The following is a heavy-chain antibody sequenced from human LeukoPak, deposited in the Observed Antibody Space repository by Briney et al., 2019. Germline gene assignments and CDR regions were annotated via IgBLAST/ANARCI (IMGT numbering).Heavy chain of an antibody. Sequence: GRSLRLSCAASGFTFSSYAMHWVRQAPGKGLEWVAVISYDGSNKYYAGSVKGRFTISRDNSKNTLYLQMNSLRAEDTAVYYCARAGGSGSYWYNWFDPWGQGTLVTVSS. CDR2: ISYDGSNK. CDR3: ARAGGSGSYWYNWFDP. J-gene: IGHJ5*02. V-gene: IGHV3-30*04. CDR1: GFTFSSYA. D-gene: IGHD3-10*01.